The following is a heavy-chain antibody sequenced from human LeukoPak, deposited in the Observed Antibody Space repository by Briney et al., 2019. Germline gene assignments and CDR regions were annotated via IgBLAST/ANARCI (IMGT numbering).Heavy chain of an antibody. CDR1: GGSISSYY. J-gene: IGHJ4*02. D-gene: IGHD3-22*01. CDR3: ARGPGGYYRRAGYFDY. CDR2: INHSGST. Sequence: SETLSLTCTVSGGSISSYYWSWIRQPPGKGLEWIGEINHSGSTNYSPSLKSRVTISVDTSKNQFSLKLSSVTAADTAVYYCARGPGGYYRRAGYFDYWGQGTLVTVSS. V-gene: IGHV4-34*01.